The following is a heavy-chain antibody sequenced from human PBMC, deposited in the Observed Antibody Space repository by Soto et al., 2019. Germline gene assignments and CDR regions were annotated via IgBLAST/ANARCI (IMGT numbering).Heavy chain of an antibody. J-gene: IGHJ1*01. CDR2: ISGSGGST. V-gene: IGHV3-23*01. CDR3: AMLPQDEYGGPEYFQH. D-gene: IGHD4-17*01. Sequence: RGSLRLSCAASGFTFSSYAMSWVRQAPGKGLEWVSAISGSGGSTYYADSVKGRFTISRDHSKNTLYLQMNGLKSEDTDVYYCAMLPQDEYGGPEYFQHWGQGTMVTVSS. CDR1: GFTFSSYA.